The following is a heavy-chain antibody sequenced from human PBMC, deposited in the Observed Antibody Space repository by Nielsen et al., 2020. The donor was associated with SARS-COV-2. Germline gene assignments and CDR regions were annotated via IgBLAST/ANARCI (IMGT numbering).Heavy chain of an antibody. V-gene: IGHV4-31*03. CDR3: ARGDLVVVPSPILGLGPFFYYFYLDV. CDR2: INYIGST. Sequence: SETLSLTCTVSGGSISTGGYYWTWIRQHPGMGLEWIGYINYIGSTSYNPSLKSRVTLSMDKSKRQFSLRLTSVSAADTAVYFCARGDLVVVPSPILGLGPFFYYFYLDVWGKGTTVIVSS. D-gene: IGHD2-2*01. J-gene: IGHJ6*03. CDR1: GGSISTGGYY.